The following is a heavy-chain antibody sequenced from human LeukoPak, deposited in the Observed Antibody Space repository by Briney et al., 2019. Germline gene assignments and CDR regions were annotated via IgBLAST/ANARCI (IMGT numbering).Heavy chain of an antibody. CDR3: ARAYSSHYYFDY. J-gene: IGHJ4*02. Sequence: SSQTLSLTCAVSGGSISSGGYSWSWIRQPPGKGLEWIGYIYHSGSTYYNPSLKSRVTISVDRSKNQFSLKLSSVTAADTAVYYCARAYSSHYYFDYWGQGTLVTVSS. V-gene: IGHV4-30-2*01. D-gene: IGHD6-13*01. CDR2: IYHSGST. CDR1: GGSISSGGYS.